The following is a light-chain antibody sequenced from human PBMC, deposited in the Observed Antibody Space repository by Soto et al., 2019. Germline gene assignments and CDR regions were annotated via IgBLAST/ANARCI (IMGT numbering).Light chain of an antibody. J-gene: IGKJ3*01. CDR1: QSVSSSY. CDR3: HQFGSPST. CDR2: GAS. V-gene: IGKV3-20*01. Sequence: EIVLTQSPGTLSLSPGERATLSCRASQSVSSSYLAWYQHKPGQAPRLLIYGASTRATGIPDRFSGSGSGTHFTLTISRLEPEDVAVYFCHQFGSPSTFGPGTKVDLK.